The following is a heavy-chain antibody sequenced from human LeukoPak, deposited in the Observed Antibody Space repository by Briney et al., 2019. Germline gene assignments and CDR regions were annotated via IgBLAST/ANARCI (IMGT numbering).Heavy chain of an antibody. J-gene: IGHJ5*01. CDR3: AREEAARAYNWFDS. V-gene: IGHV1-69*04. CDR1: GGTFSSYT. D-gene: IGHD6-6*01. CDR2: IIPILGIA. Sequence: SVKVSCKASGGTFSSYTISWVRQAPGQGLEWMGRIIPILGIANYAQKFQGRVTITADKSTSTAYMELSSLRSEGTAVYYCAREEAARAYNWFDSWGQGTLVTVSS.